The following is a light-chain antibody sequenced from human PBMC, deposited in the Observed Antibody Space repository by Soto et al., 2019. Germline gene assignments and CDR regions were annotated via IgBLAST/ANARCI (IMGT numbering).Light chain of an antibody. Sequence: IVLTQSPGTLSLSPGTRASLSCMASQVVRSEYLGWYQHKPGQAPRLLIKAPSSRATGIPDRFSGSGSGPEFTLTLSSVEPEDFAVYFCQQHVSSPRTFGQGTQLEIK. CDR2: APS. J-gene: IGKJ2*01. CDR3: QQHVSSPRT. CDR1: QVVRSEY. V-gene: IGKV3-20*01.